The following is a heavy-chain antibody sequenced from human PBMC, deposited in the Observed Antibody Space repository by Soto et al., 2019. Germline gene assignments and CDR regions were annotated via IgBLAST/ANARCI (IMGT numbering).Heavy chain of an antibody. CDR2: ISAYNGNK. CDR3: AIARG. Sequence: APGKGSCKASCFTFSSYGIRWVRQAPGQRLEGMGWISAYNGNKKYAQKLKGRLTMTTDTSTSTAYMELRSLRSDDTAVYYCAIARGWGQGTLVIVSS. V-gene: IGHV1-18*04. CDR1: CFTFSSYG. J-gene: IGHJ4*02.